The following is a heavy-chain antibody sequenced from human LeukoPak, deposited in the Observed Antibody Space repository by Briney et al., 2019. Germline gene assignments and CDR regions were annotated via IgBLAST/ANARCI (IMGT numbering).Heavy chain of an antibody. CDR1: GGSISSYY. J-gene: IGHJ4*02. CDR3: ARMYSGTYGGIDY. V-gene: IGHV4-4*07. CDR2: IYSSGST. Sequence: SETLSLTCTVSGGSISSYYWSWIRLPAGKGLEWIGRIYSSGSTNYNPSLKSRVTLSLDTSKNEFSLRPSSVTAADTAVYYCARMYSGTYGGIDYWGQGTLVTVSS. D-gene: IGHD1-26*01.